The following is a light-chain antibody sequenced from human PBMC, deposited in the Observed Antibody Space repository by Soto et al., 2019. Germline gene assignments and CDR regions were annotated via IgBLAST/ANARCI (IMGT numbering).Light chain of an antibody. CDR3: QQYENLPT. CDR2: DAS. CDR1: QNINNY. V-gene: IGKV1-33*01. J-gene: IGKJ5*01. Sequence: DIQMTQSPSSLSGDLGDSVTTTCKASQNINNYLNWYQQKPGRAPKLLIYDASNLEAGVPSRFRGSGSGTDFTFTISRLKPEDIATYYCQQYENLPTFGKGTRLEIK.